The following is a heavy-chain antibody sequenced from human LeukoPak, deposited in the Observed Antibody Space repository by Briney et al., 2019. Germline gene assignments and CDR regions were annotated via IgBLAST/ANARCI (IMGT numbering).Heavy chain of an antibody. CDR3: AKDVGYCSGGSCYLFDY. CDR2: ISGSGGST. Sequence: PGWSLRLSCAASGFTFSSYAMSWVHQAPGKGLEWVSAISGSGGSTYYADSVKGRFTISRDNSKNTLYLQMNSLRAEDTAVYYCAKDVGYCSGGSCYLFDYWGQGTLVTVSS. J-gene: IGHJ4*02. CDR1: GFTFSSYA. V-gene: IGHV3-23*01. D-gene: IGHD2-15*01.